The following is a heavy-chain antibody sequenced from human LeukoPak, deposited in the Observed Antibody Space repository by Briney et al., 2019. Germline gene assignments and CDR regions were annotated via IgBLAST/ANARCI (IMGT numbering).Heavy chain of an antibody. CDR1: GYTFTDYY. CDR3: ARDPDGYSPFDY. CDR2: INPNSGGT. D-gene: IGHD5-24*01. Sequence: ASVKVSCKASGYTFTDYYMHWVRQAPGQGLEWMGWINPNSGGTDYAQKFQGWVTMTRDTSISTAYMDLSRLRSDDTAVYYCARDPDGYSPFDYWGQGTLVTVSS. V-gene: IGHV1-2*04. J-gene: IGHJ4*02.